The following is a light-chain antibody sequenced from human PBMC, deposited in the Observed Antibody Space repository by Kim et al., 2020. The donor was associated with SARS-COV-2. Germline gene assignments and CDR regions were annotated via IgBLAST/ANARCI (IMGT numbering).Light chain of an antibody. V-gene: IGKV3-15*01. CDR1: QSVSSN. CDR2: GAS. CDR3: QQYYNWPLS. Sequence: EIVMTQSPATLSVSPGERATLSCRASQSVSSNLAWYQQKPGQAPRLLIYGASTRATGIPTRFSGSGSVTEFTLTISSLQSEDYAVYYCQQYYNWPLSFGGGTKVDIK. J-gene: IGKJ4*01.